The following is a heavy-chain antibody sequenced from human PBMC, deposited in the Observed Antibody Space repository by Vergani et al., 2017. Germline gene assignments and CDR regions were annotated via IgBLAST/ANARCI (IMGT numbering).Heavy chain of an antibody. J-gene: IGHJ4*02. CDR2: IWYDGSNK. CDR3: ARDSWEEEMATTYFDY. Sequence: QVQLVESGGGVVQPGRSLRLSCAASGFTFSSYGMHWVRQAPGKGLEWVAVIWYDGSNKYYADSVKGRFTISRDNSKNTLYLQMNSLRAEDTAVYYCARDSWEEEMATTYFDYWGQGTLVTVSP. CDR1: GFTFSSYG. V-gene: IGHV3-33*01. D-gene: IGHD5-24*01.